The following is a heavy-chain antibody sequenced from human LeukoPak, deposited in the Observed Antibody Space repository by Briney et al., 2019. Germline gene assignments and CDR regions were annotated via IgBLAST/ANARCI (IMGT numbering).Heavy chain of an antibody. Sequence: ASVKVSCKASGYTFTGYYMHWVRQAPGQGLEWMGWINPNSGGTNYAQKFQGRVTMTRDTSISTAYMELSRLRSDDTAVYYCARAFGITIFGVVGFDYWGQGTLVTVSS. CDR2: INPNSGGT. V-gene: IGHV1-2*02. CDR1: GYTFTGYY. J-gene: IGHJ4*02. CDR3: ARAFGITIFGVVGFDY. D-gene: IGHD3-3*01.